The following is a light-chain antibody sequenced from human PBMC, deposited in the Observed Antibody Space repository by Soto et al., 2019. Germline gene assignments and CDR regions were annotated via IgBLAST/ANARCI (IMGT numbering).Light chain of an antibody. CDR3: QQRSSWPRIN. CDR2: DAS. V-gene: IGKV3-11*01. CDR1: QSVRSY. J-gene: IGKJ5*01. Sequence: EIVLTQSPATLSLSPGERATLSCRASQSVRSYLAWYQQKPGQAPRLLISDASNRATGIPARFSGSGSGTDFTLTISSLEPGDFAVYYCQQRSSWPRINFGQGTRLEIK.